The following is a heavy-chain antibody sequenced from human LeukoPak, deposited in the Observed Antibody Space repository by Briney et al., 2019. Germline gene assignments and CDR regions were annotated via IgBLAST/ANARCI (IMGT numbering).Heavy chain of an antibody. CDR3: ARYKGSSWSYGPYTWFDP. V-gene: IGHV4-34*01. CDR1: GGSFSGYY. D-gene: IGHD6-13*01. J-gene: IGHJ5*02. CDR2: INHSGST. Sequence: SETLSLTCAVYGGSFSGYYWSWIRQPPGKGLEGIGEINHSGSTNYNPSLKSRFTISVDTSEHQFSLKLSSVTAADTAVYYCARYKGSSWSYGPYTWFDPWGQGTLVTVSS.